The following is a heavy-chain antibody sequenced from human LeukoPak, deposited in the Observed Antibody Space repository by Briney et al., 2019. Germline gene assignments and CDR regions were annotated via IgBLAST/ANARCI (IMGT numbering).Heavy chain of an antibody. CDR3: ARAPVVTVYPGAFDI. V-gene: IGHV4-59*01. D-gene: IGHD2-21*02. Sequence: PSETLSLTCTVSGGSISSYFWSWIRQPPGKGLEWIGYIYYSGSTNYNPSLKSRVTISVDTSKNQFSLKLSSVTAADTAVYYCARAPVVTVYPGAFDIWGQGTMVTVSS. J-gene: IGHJ3*02. CDR1: GGSISSYF. CDR2: IYYSGST.